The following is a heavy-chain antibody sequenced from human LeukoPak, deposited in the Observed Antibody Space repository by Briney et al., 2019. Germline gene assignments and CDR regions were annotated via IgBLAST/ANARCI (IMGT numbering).Heavy chain of an antibody. Sequence: GGSLRVSCAASGFTFSSYAMSWVRQAPGKGLEWVSAISGSGGSTYYADSVKGRFTISRDNSKNTLYLQMNSLRAEDTAVYYCAKGEGYSSSWYPRHYGMDVWGQGTTVTVSS. J-gene: IGHJ6*02. D-gene: IGHD6-13*01. CDR2: ISGSGGST. CDR1: GFTFSSYA. CDR3: AKGEGYSSSWYPRHYGMDV. V-gene: IGHV3-23*01.